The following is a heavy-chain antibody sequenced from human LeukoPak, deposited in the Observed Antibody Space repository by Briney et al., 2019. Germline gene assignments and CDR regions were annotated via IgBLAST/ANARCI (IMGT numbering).Heavy chain of an antibody. V-gene: IGHV1-46*01. J-gene: IGHJ4*02. CDR2: INPSGGST. CDR1: GYTFTSYY. D-gene: IGHD6-6*01. Sequence: ASVKVSCKASGYTFTSYYMHWVRQAPGQGLGWTGIINPSGGSTSYAQKFQGRVTMTRDMSTSTVYMELSSLRSEDTAVYYCARNPSSSSDRGLNFDYWGQGTLVTVSS. CDR3: ARNPSSSSDRGLNFDY.